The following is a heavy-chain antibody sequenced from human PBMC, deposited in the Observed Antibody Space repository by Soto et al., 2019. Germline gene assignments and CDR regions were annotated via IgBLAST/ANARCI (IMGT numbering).Heavy chain of an antibody. Sequence: GGSLRLSCAASGFTFSSYAMSWVRQAPGKGLEWVSAISGSGGSTYYADSVKGRFTISRDNSKNTLYLQMNSLRAEDTAVYYCAIDLLPYYDDSGRSNWFDPWGQGTLVTVSS. CDR3: AIDLLPYYDDSGRSNWFDP. J-gene: IGHJ5*02. CDR2: ISGSGGST. CDR1: GFTFSSYA. D-gene: IGHD3-10*01. V-gene: IGHV3-23*01.